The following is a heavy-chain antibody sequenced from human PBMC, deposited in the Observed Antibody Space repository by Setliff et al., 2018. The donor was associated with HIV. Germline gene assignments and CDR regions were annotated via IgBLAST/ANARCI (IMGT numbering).Heavy chain of an antibody. Sequence: SETLSLTCSVSGGSISNFYWSWIRQPPGKGLEWVGRIHSSGSANYSPSLESRVTMSIDTSKSQFSLRLTSVTAADTAVYYCARELEYSSGWFLVDYWGQGALVTVSS. CDR2: IHSSGSA. V-gene: IGHV4-4*07. CDR3: ARELEYSSGWFLVDY. CDR1: GGSISNFY. D-gene: IGHD6-19*01. J-gene: IGHJ4*02.